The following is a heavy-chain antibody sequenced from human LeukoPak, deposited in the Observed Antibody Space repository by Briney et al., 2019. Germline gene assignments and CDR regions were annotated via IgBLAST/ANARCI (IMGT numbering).Heavy chain of an antibody. CDR2: ISGRGDTT. CDR3: TKDQGRYGDYGVDYFDY. CDR1: GFTFSSYS. Sequence: GGSLRLSCADFGFTFSSYSMSWVRQAPGKGLEWVSAISGRGDTTFYADSVKGRFTISRDNSKNTLYLQMNSLRAEDTAVYYCTKDQGRYGDYGVDYFDYWGQGTLVTVSS. D-gene: IGHD4-17*01. V-gene: IGHV3-23*01. J-gene: IGHJ4*02.